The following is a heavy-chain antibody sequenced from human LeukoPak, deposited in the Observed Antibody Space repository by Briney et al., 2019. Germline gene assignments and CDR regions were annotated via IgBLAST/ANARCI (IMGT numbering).Heavy chain of an antibody. Sequence: PSETLSLTCPVSGASISSYYWSWIRQPPGKGLEWIGYIYYSGSTNYNPSLKSRVTISVDTSKNQFSLKLSSVTAADTAVYYCASSTYYYDSSGYFDYWGQGTLVTVSS. CDR1: GASISSYY. CDR3: ASSTYYYDSSGYFDY. D-gene: IGHD3-22*01. CDR2: IYYSGST. J-gene: IGHJ4*02. V-gene: IGHV4-59*01.